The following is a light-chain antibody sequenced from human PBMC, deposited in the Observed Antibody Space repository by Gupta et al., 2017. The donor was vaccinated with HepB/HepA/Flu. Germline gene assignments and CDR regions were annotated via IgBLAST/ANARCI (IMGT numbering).Light chain of an antibody. J-gene: IGLJ2*01. CDR2: GNS. CDR1: SSNIGAGYD. CDR3: QSYDSSLSGSSV. V-gene: IGLV1-40*01. Sequence: QSVLTQPPSVSGAPGQRVTISCTGSSSNIGAGYDVHWYQQLPGTAPKLLIYGNSNRPSGVPDRFSGYKSGTPASLAITGLQAEDEADYYCQSYDSSLSGSSVFGGGTKLTVL.